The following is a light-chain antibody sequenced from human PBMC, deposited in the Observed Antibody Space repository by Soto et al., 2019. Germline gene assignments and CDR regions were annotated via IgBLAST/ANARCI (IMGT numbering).Light chain of an antibody. V-gene: IGKV3-15*01. J-gene: IGKJ1*01. CDR2: GAS. CDR3: QQYNSYST. CDR1: QSVDIN. Sequence: EIVMTQSPATLSVSPGERATLSCRASQSVDINLAWYQKKPGQAPRLLFYGASARATGIPARFSGSGSGTDFTLTISSLQPDDFATYYCQQYNSYSTFGQGTKVDIK.